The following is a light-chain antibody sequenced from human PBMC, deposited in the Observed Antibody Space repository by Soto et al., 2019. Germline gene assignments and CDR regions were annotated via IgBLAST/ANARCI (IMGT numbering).Light chain of an antibody. V-gene: IGLV1-40*01. CDR1: SSNIGAGYD. J-gene: IGLJ7*01. CDR2: GNS. Sequence: QSALTQPPSVSGAPGQRVTISCTGTSSNIGAGYDVHGYQQLPGTAPKLLIYGNSNRPSGVPDRFSGSKSGTSASLAITGLQAEDEADYYCQSYDSSLSGSVFGGGTQLTVL. CDR3: QSYDSSLSGSV.